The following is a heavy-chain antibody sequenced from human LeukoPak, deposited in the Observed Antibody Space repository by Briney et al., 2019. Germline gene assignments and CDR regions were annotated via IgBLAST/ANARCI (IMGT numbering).Heavy chain of an antibody. D-gene: IGHD3-10*01. Sequence: ASVKVSCKASGYTFTSYGISWVRQAPGQGLEWMGWISAYNGNTNYAQKLQGRVTMTTDTSTSTAYMELRSLRSDDTAVYYCARDGDYYGSGSYYNGNWFDPWGQGTLVTVSS. V-gene: IGHV1-18*01. CDR3: ARDGDYYGSGSYYNGNWFDP. CDR2: ISAYNGNT. CDR1: GYTFTSYG. J-gene: IGHJ5*02.